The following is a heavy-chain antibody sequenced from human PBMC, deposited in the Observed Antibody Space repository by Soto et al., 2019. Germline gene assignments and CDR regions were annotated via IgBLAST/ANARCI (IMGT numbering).Heavy chain of an antibody. CDR3: ASSYGSGYRAFDY. J-gene: IGHJ4*02. CDR1: GDTFTFYS. Sequence: QVQLVQSGAEVKRPGSSVKVSCKASGDTFTFYSINWVRQAPGLGLEWMGRINPILSMSNYAQRFQGRVTMTTDXXTSTAYMELSSLRSEDTATYYCASSYGSGYRAFDYWGQGALVTVSS. V-gene: IGHV1-69*02. CDR2: INPILSMS. D-gene: IGHD3-10*01.